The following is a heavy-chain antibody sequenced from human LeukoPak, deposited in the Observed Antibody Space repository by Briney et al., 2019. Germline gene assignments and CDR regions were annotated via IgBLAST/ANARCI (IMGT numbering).Heavy chain of an antibody. CDR3: AKGERQNRLASAADY. J-gene: IGHJ4*02. Sequence: SGGSLRLSCVTSGFTFSSYAMSWVRQAPGKGPEWVSAISASGGSTYYADSVKGRFTISRDNSKNTLYLQMNSLRAEDTAVFYCAKGERQNRLASAADYWGQGALVTVSS. CDR1: GFTFSSYA. CDR2: ISASGGST. D-gene: IGHD6-13*01. V-gene: IGHV3-23*01.